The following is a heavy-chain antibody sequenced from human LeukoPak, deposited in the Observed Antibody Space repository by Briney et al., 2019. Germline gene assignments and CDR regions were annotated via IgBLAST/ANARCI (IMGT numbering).Heavy chain of an antibody. CDR2: IYYSGST. Sequence: PSETLSLTCTVSGGSISRDYWSWIRQPPGKGLEWIGYIYYSGSTNYNPSLKSRVTISVDTSKNQFSLKLSSVTAADTAVYYCARGIGVAGDYYYYGMDVWGQGTTVTVSS. D-gene: IGHD6-19*01. CDR3: ARGIGVAGDYYYYGMDV. V-gene: IGHV4-59*01. J-gene: IGHJ6*02. CDR1: GGSISRDY.